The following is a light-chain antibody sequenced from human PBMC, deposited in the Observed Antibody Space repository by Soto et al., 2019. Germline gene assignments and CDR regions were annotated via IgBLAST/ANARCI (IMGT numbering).Light chain of an antibody. J-gene: IGKJ5*01. Sequence: EIVLTQSPATLSLPPGERATLSCRASQSVSSYLAWYQQKPGQAPRLLIYDASNRATGIPARFSGSGSGTDFTLTISSLEPEDFAVYYCQQRSNWPPITFGQGTRLEMK. CDR2: DAS. V-gene: IGKV3-11*01. CDR3: QQRSNWPPIT. CDR1: QSVSSY.